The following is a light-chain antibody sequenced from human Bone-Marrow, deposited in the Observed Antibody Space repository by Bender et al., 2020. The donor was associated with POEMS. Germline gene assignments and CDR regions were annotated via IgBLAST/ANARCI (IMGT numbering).Light chain of an antibody. Sequence: QSALTQPASVSGSPGQSITISCTGTSSDVGSYNLVSWYQQYPGRAPKLIIYEVSQRPSRDSSRFSGSKSGNTASLTISGLQTEDEAHYYCCSYAGSDTWVFGSGTEVTVL. CDR2: EVS. V-gene: IGLV2-23*02. CDR3: CSYAGSDTWV. J-gene: IGLJ6*01. CDR1: SSDVGSYNL.